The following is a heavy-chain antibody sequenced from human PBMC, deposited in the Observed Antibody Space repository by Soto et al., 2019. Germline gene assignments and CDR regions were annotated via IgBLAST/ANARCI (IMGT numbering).Heavy chain of an antibody. CDR1: GGSISSSSW. D-gene: IGHD6-13*01. CDR3: ARDPRAAAANRRYYFDY. Sequence: SETLSLTCAVSGGSISSSSWWSWVRQPPGKGLEWIGEIYHTGNTNYNPSLESRVTISVDKSKNQFSLNLNSVTAADTAVYYCARDPRAAAANRRYYFDYWGQGTLVTVSS. V-gene: IGHV4-4*02. CDR2: IYHTGNT. J-gene: IGHJ4*02.